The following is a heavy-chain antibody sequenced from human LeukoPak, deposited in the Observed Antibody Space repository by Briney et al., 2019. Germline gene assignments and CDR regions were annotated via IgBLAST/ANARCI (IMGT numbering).Heavy chain of an antibody. CDR3: ARGTEYSSSSVGGC. D-gene: IGHD6-6*01. V-gene: IGHV1-69*13. J-gene: IGHJ4*02. Sequence: ASVKVSCKSSGGSFSNYVISWVRQAPGQGLEWMGGIIPIFGTANYAQKFQGRVTITADESTSTAYMELSSLRSEDTAVYYCARGTEYSSSSVGGCWGQGTLVTVSS. CDR2: IIPIFGTA. CDR1: GGSFSNYV.